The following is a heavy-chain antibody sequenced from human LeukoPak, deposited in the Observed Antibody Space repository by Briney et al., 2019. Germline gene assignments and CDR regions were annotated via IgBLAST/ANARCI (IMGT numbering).Heavy chain of an antibody. CDR3: ARDSTYYYDSSGFSVTRIFDY. V-gene: IGHV3-7*01. D-gene: IGHD3-22*01. Sequence: GGSLRLSCAASGFTFTSYWMSWVRQAPGKGLEWVASIKQDGSEKYYVDSVKGRFTISRDNAKNSVYLQMNSLRAEDTAVYYCARDSTYYYDSSGFSVTRIFDYWGQGTLVTVSS. CDR2: IKQDGSEK. CDR1: GFTFTSYW. J-gene: IGHJ4*02.